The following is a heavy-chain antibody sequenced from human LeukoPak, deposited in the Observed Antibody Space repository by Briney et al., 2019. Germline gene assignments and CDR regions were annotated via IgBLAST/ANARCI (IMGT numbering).Heavy chain of an antibody. D-gene: IGHD2-2*01. Sequence: GASVKVSCKASGGTFSSYAISWVRQAPGQGLEWMGRIIPILGIANYAQKFQGRVTITADKSTSTAYMELSSLRSEDTAVYYCARTPSRYCSSTSCYHNWFDPWGQGTLVTVSS. V-gene: IGHV1-69*04. CDR1: GGTFSSYA. J-gene: IGHJ5*02. CDR3: ARTPSRYCSSTSCYHNWFDP. CDR2: IIPILGIA.